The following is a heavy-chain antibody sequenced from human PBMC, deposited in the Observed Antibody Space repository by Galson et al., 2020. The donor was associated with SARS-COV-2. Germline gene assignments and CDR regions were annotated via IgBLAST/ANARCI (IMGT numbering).Heavy chain of an antibody. CDR2: ISADNGNT. D-gene: IGHD3-9*01. CDR1: GYVFSTYG. J-gene: IGHJ6*02. CDR3: AGDRHDLFTVVPGGMYV. V-gene: IGHV1-18*01. Sequence: ASVKVSCSASGYVFSTYGINWVRQAPGQGLEWMGWISADNGNTNYAQKLHGRVTMTTDTSTSTAYMELRRLRSADTADYFCAGDRHDLFTVVPGGMYVWSLVTTVTVSS.